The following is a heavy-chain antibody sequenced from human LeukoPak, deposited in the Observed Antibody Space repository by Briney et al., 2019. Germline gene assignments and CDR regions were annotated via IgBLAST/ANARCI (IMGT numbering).Heavy chain of an antibody. Sequence: GGSLRLSCAASGFTFSSYSMNWVRQAPGKGLEWVSSISSSNSYIYYADSVKGRFTISRDDAKNSLYLQMNSLRAEDTAVYYCARDRVDYGSGTAYYFDYWGQGTLVTVSS. J-gene: IGHJ4*02. D-gene: IGHD3-10*01. V-gene: IGHV3-21*01. CDR1: GFTFSSYS. CDR3: ARDRVDYGSGTAYYFDY. CDR2: ISSSNSYI.